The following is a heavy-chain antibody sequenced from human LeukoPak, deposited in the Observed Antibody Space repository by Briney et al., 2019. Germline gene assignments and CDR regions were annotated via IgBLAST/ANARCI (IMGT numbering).Heavy chain of an antibody. CDR1: GYTFSYYR. CDR3: ARDVAGAGSY. J-gene: IGHJ4*02. D-gene: IGHD3-10*01. V-gene: IGHV3-74*01. Sequence: GGSLRLSCAASGYTFSYYRMHWVRQVPGKGLVWVSRIDTDGRTTTYADSVKGRFTISRDNVQNTLYLQMNSLRAEDTAVYYCARDVAGAGSYWGQGIMVTVSS. CDR2: IDTDGRTT.